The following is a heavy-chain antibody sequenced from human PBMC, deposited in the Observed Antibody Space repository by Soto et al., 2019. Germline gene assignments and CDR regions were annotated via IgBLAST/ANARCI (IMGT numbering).Heavy chain of an antibody. D-gene: IGHD3-3*01. CDR1: GGSISSYY. CDR2: IYYSGST. CDR3: ACTYYDFWSGYLPPRGGIDP. V-gene: IGHV4-59*01. Sequence: PSETLSLTCTVSGGSISSYYWSWIRQPPGKGLEWIGYIYYSGSTNYNPSLKSRVTISVDTSKNQFSLKLSSVTAADTAVYYCACTYYDFWSGYLPPRGGIDPWGQGTLVTVSS. J-gene: IGHJ5*02.